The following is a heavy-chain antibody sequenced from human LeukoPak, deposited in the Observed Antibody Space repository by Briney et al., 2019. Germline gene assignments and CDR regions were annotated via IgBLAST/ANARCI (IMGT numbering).Heavy chain of an antibody. CDR2: IYYSGST. CDR3: ARDSYDSDAFDI. Sequence: SETLSLTCTVSGGSLSSYYWSWIRQPPGKGLEWIGYIYYSGSTNYNPSLKSRVTISVDTSKNQFSLKLSSVTAADTAVYYCARDSYDSDAFDIWGQGTMVTVSS. V-gene: IGHV4-59*01. J-gene: IGHJ3*02. CDR1: GGSLSSYY. D-gene: IGHD3-22*01.